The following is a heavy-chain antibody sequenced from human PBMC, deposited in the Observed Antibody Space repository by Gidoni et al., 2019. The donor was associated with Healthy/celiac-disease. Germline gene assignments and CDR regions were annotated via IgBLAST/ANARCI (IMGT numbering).Heavy chain of an antibody. CDR3: ARGSSDCSGGSCTLGWFDP. Sequence: QVQLQQWGAGLLKPSATLSLTCAVSGGSFIGYYWSWIRQPPGKGLEWIGEINHSGRTNYNPSLKSRVTISVDTSKNQFSLKLSSVTAADTAVYYCARGSSDCSGGSCTLGWFDPWGQGTLVTVSS. CDR2: INHSGRT. D-gene: IGHD2-15*01. J-gene: IGHJ5*02. V-gene: IGHV4-34*01. CDR1: GGSFIGYY.